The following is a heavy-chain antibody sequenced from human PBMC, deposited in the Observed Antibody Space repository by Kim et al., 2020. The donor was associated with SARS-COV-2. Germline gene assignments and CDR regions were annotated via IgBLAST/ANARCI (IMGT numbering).Heavy chain of an antibody. V-gene: IGHV5-51*01. Sequence: YSTSVQGQVTISADKSIRTAYLQWSSLKASDTAMYYCARLRSSISWFDPWGQGTLVTVSS. CDR3: ARLRSSISWFDP. D-gene: IGHD6-19*01. J-gene: IGHJ5*02.